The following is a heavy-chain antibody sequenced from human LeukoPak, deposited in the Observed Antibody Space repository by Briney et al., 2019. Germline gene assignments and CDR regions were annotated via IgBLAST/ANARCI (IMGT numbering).Heavy chain of an antibody. CDR1: GGSISDVNYY. Sequence: SETLSLTCSVSGGSISDVNYYWAWIRQPPGKGLEWIASIYYSGSTYYNPSLKSRVTISVDTSKNQFSLKLSSVTAADTAVYYCARQPYSTPFDYWGQGTLVTVSS. CDR2: IYYSGST. V-gene: IGHV4-39*01. CDR3: ARQPYSTPFDY. J-gene: IGHJ4*02. D-gene: IGHD4-11*01.